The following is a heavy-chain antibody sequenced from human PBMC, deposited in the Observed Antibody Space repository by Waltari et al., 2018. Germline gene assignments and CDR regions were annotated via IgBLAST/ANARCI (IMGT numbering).Heavy chain of an antibody. CDR1: GDSITAYYY. J-gene: IGHJ4*02. CDR3: ARDSGSMRSDV. V-gene: IGHV4-28*03. CDR2: VYGYNGNK. Sequence: QVRLQPWGGGPVKPSDTLSPTCAVYGDSITAYYYRTWTRQAPGKGLEWIDNVYGYNGNKHYNPSLQNRVTGSRDTSKGQFSLRLTSVVAADSALYFCARDSGSMRSDVRGPGILVTVSS. D-gene: IGHD2-8*01.